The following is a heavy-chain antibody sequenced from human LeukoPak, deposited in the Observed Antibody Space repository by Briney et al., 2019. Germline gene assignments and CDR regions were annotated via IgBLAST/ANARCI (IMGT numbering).Heavy chain of an antibody. Sequence: PGGSLRLSCAASGFTFSSYWMSWVRQAPGKGLEWVANIKQDGSEKYYVDSVKGRFTISRDNAKNLLYLQMNSLRVEDTAVYYCARDPPNWGFGYWGQGTLVTVSS. CDR3: ARDPPNWGFGY. D-gene: IGHD7-27*01. CDR1: GFTFSSYW. J-gene: IGHJ4*02. V-gene: IGHV3-7*01. CDR2: IKQDGSEK.